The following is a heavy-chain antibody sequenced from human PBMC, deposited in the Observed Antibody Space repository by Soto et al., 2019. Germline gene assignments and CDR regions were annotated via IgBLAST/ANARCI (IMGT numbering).Heavy chain of an antibody. Sequence: ASVKVSCKASGYTFTSYAMHWVRQAPGQRLEWMGWINAGNGNTKYSQKFQGRVTITRDTSASTAYMELSSLRSEDTAVYYCARDMSRGYDFWSGSINWFDPWGQGTLVTVYS. D-gene: IGHD3-3*01. CDR2: INAGNGNT. V-gene: IGHV1-3*01. CDR3: ARDMSRGYDFWSGSINWFDP. CDR1: GYTFTSYA. J-gene: IGHJ5*02.